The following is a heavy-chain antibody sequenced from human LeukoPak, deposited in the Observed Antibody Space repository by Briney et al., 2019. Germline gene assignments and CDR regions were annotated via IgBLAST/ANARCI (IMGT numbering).Heavy chain of an antibody. CDR1: GYSFISYW. Sequence: GESLKISCKGSGYSFISYWIGWVRQMPGKGLEWMGIIYPGDSDTRYSPSFQGQVTISVDKSISTAYLQWSSLKASDTAMYYCARHRWEIVATIPDYWGQGTLVTVSS. D-gene: IGHD5-12*01. V-gene: IGHV5-51*01. CDR2: IYPGDSDT. J-gene: IGHJ4*02. CDR3: ARHRWEIVATIPDY.